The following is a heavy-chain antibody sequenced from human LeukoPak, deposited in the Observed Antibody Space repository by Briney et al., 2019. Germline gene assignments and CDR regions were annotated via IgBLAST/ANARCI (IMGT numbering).Heavy chain of an antibody. V-gene: IGHV4-30-4*02. CDR2: IYYSGIT. J-gene: IGHJ4*02. CDR3: AGGYYYDGSGHLL. Sequence: SETLSLTCSVSGGSISRSDYYWSWIRQPPGKGLEWIGYIYYSGITYYNPSLKSRVTMSVDTSKNRFSLKLSSVTAADTAMYYCAGGYYYDGSGHLLWGRGTLVTVSS. CDR1: GGSISRSDYY. D-gene: IGHD3-22*01.